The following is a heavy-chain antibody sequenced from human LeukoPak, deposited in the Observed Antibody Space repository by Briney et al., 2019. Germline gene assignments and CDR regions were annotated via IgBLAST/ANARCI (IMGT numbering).Heavy chain of an antibody. V-gene: IGHV4-39*07. D-gene: IGHD3-22*01. J-gene: IGHJ4*02. Sequence: SETLFLTCNVSGGSISSSSYYRGWIRQPPGKGLEWIGSIYYSGSTYYNPSLKSRVTISVDTSKNQFSLKLNSVTAADTAVYYCGIDETGGYYPGYWGQGTLVTVSS. CDR3: GIDETGGYYPGY. CDR2: IYYSGST. CDR1: GGSISSSSYY.